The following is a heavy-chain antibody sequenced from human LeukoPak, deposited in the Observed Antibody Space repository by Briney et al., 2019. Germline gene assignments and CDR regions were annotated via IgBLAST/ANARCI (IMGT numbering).Heavy chain of an antibody. CDR3: AKDRGIISDY. Sequence: GGSLRLSCAVSGFTFSSYSMSWVRQAPGKGLEWVSAISGSGDSTYYADSVKGRFTISRDNSKNTLYLQMNGLRVEDTAVYYCAKDRGIISDYRGQGTLVTVSS. J-gene: IGHJ4*02. CDR1: GFTFSSYS. D-gene: IGHD3-10*01. CDR2: ISGSGDST. V-gene: IGHV3-23*01.